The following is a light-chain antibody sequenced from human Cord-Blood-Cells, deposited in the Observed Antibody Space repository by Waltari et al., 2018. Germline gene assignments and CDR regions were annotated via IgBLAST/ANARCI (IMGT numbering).Light chain of an antibody. J-gene: IGLJ3*02. CDR2: EGS. Sequence: QSALTQPASVSGSPRQSIIIPCHATSSNVGSYNLVPWYQQHPGKAPKLMLYEGSKRPSGVSNRFSGSKSGNTASLTISGLQAEDEADYYCCSYAGSSTWVFGGGTKLTVL. V-gene: IGLV2-23*01. CDR1: SSNVGSYNL. CDR3: CSYAGSSTWV.